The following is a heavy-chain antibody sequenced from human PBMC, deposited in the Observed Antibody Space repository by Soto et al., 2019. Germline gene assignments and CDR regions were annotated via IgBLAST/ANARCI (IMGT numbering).Heavy chain of an antibody. Sequence: QVQLLESGGGVVQPGGSLRLSCVESGLTFSGLGMNFSSYGMEWVRQAPGKGLEWVALIGGTGSKEEYADSVKGRVTISRDNSKNTVYLQMSSLRVEDTGVYYWARSRIPYSDYEPARDWGPGTLVTVSS. D-gene: IGHD5-12*01. V-gene: IGHV3-33*01. J-gene: IGHJ4*02. CDR2: IGGTGSKE. CDR3: ARSRIPYSDYEPARD. CDR1: GLTFSGLGMNFSSYG.